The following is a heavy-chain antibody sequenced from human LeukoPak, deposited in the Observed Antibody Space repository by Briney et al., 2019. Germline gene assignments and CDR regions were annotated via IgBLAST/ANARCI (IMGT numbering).Heavy chain of an antibody. CDR2: INSDGSST. J-gene: IGHJ5*02. CDR3: ARDRGYCSSTSCYQDTAKNWFDP. V-gene: IGHV3-74*01. D-gene: IGHD2-2*01. CDR1: GFTFSSYW. Sequence: GGSLRPSCAASGFTFSSYWMHWVRQAPGKGLVWVSRINSDGSSTSYADSVKGRFTISRDNAKNTLYLQMNSLRAEDTAVYYCARDRGYCSSTSCYQDTAKNWFDPWGQGTLVTVSS.